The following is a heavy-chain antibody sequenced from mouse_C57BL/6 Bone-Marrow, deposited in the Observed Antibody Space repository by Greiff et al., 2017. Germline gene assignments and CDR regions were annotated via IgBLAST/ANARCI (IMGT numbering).Heavy chain of an antibody. CDR2: ISNLAYSI. V-gene: IGHV5-15*01. J-gene: IGHJ4*01. CDR1: GFTFSDYG. D-gene: IGHD2-9*01. CDR3: AREGSYYGYDDAMDY. Sequence: EVQGVESGGGLVQPGGSLKLSCAASGFTFSDYGMAWVRQAPRKGPEWVAFISNLAYSIYYADTVTGRFTISRENAKNTLYLEMSSLRSEDTAMYYCAREGSYYGYDDAMDYWGQGTSVTVSS.